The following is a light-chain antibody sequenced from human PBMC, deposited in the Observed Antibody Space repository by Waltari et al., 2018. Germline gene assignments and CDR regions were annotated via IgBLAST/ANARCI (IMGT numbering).Light chain of an antibody. CDR3: QQYYSTPLT. CDR1: PSVLYSSNNKNY. V-gene: IGKV4-1*01. Sequence: DIVMTQSPDSLAVSLGERATINCKSSPSVLYSSNNKNYLAWYQQKPGQPPKLLIYWASTRESGVPDRFSGSGSGTDFTLTISSLQAEDVAVYYCQQYYSTPLTFGGGIKVEIK. CDR2: WAS. J-gene: IGKJ4*01.